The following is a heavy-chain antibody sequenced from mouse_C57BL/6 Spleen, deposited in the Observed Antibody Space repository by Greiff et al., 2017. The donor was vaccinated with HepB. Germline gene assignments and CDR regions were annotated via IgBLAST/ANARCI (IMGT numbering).Heavy chain of an antibody. V-gene: IGHV1-42*01. CDR2: INPSTGGT. CDR1: GYSFTGYY. Sequence: EVQLQQSGPELVKPGASVKISCKASGYSFTGYYMNWVKQSPEKSLEWIGEINPSTGGTTYNQKFKAKATLTVDKSSSTAYMQLKSLTSEDSAVYYCARKWLTGPLFDYWGQGTTLTVAS. J-gene: IGHJ2*01. D-gene: IGHD4-1*01. CDR3: ARKWLTGPLFDY.